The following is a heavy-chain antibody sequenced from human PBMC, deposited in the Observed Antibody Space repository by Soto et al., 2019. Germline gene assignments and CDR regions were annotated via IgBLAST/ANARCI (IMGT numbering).Heavy chain of an antibody. D-gene: IGHD3-22*01. CDR3: ARGWGYDSNDYYYAY. V-gene: IGHV1-69*01. CDR2: MIPIFGTA. Sequence: QVQLVQSGDEVRKPGSSVKVSCKASGGTFSRHAISCVRQAPGQGLEWMGGMIPIFGTANQAQKYQGRVTIIADESTSTVYMELSSLRSEDTAMYYCARGWGYDSNDYYYAYWGQGTLVIVSS. CDR1: GGTFSRHA. J-gene: IGHJ4*02.